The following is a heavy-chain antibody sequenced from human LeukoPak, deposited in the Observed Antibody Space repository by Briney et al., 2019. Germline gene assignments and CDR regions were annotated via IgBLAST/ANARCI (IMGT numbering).Heavy chain of an antibody. CDR2: ISGSSSTI. V-gene: IGHV3-48*02. Sequence: PGGSLRLSCAASGFTFSSYSMNWVRQAPGKGLEWVSYISGSSSTIYYADSVKGRFTISRDNAKNSLYLQMNSLRDEDTAVYYCARDCSSTSCFHSVYWGQGTLVTVSS. CDR1: GFTFSSYS. D-gene: IGHD2-2*01. CDR3: ARDCSSTSCFHSVY. J-gene: IGHJ4*02.